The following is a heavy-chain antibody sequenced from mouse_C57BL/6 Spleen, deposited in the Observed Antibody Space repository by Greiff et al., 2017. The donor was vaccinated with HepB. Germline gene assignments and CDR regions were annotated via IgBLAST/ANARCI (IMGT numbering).Heavy chain of an antibody. CDR3: TAGWYFDV. V-gene: IGHV6-3*01. J-gene: IGHJ1*03. CDR2: IRLKSDNYAT. Sequence: GGSMKLSCVASGFTFSNSWMNWVRQSPEKGLEWVAQIRLKSDNYATHYAESVKGRFTISRDDSKSSVYLQMNNLRAEDTGIYYCTAGWYFDVWGTGTTVTVSS. CDR1: GFTFSNSW.